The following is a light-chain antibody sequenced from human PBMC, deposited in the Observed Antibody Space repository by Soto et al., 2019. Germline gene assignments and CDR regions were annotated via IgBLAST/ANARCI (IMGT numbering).Light chain of an antibody. CDR3: QSYDTSLSAAVI. CDR1: STNIGAGYD. Sequence: QSVLTQPPSVSGAPGQRVTISCTGTSTNIGAGYDVHWYQQVPGAAPKLLIYGNNNRPSGVPDRISGSKSGTSASLAITGLQAEDEADYYCQSYDTSLSAAVIFGGGTKLTVL. V-gene: IGLV1-40*01. J-gene: IGLJ2*01. CDR2: GNN.